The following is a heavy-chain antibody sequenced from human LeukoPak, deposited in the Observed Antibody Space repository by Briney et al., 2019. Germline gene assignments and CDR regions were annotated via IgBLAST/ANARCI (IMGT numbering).Heavy chain of an antibody. CDR2: IYYSGST. J-gene: IGHJ3*02. Sequence: TLSLTCTVSGGSISSGDYYWSWIRQPPGKGLEWIGYIYYSGSTYYNPSLKSRVTISVDTSKNQFSLKLSSVTAADTAVYYCARSPNDYGDHDAFDIWGQGTMVTVSS. CDR3: ARSPNDYGDHDAFDI. V-gene: IGHV4-30-4*08. CDR1: GGSISSGDYY. D-gene: IGHD4-17*01.